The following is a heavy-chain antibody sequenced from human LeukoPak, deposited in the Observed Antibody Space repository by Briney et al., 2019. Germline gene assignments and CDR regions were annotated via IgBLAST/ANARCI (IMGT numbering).Heavy chain of an antibody. Sequence: GGSLRLSCAAFGFTFSIYGMHWVRQAPGKGLEWVAVTWNDGSNKYYADSMMGRITISRDNYKNTVYLQLNSLRAEDTAVYYCARDRAEAPYYYGMDVWGQGTTVTVSS. CDR2: TWNDGSNK. J-gene: IGHJ6*02. CDR1: GFTFSIYG. D-gene: IGHD6-13*01. CDR3: ARDRAEAPYYYGMDV. V-gene: IGHV3-33*01.